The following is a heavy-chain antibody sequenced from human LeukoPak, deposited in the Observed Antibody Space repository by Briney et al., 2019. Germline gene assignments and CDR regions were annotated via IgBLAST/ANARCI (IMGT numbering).Heavy chain of an antibody. Sequence: GESLKISCKGSGYSFTSYWIGWVRQMPGKGLEWMGIIYPGDSDTRYSPSFQGQVTISADKSISTAYLQWSSLKASDTAMYYCARLKPPPGYGDYIKTYYFDYWGQGPLVTVSS. CDR2: IYPGDSDT. CDR3: ARLKPPPGYGDYIKTYYFDY. J-gene: IGHJ4*02. D-gene: IGHD4-17*01. CDR1: GYSFTSYW. V-gene: IGHV5-51*01.